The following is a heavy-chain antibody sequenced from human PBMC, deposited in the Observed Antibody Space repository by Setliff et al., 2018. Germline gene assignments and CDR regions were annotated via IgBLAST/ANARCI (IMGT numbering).Heavy chain of an antibody. D-gene: IGHD2-15*01. CDR3: AISTLSICSGGSCPNAFDV. CDR1: GYMFKSYG. CDR2: ISSYNDVT. V-gene: IGHV1-18*01. J-gene: IGHJ3*01. Sequence: VKVSCKASGYMFKSYGITWMRQAPGQGPEWMGWISSYNDVTNYAQSFQGRVTMTTDTSKSAAYTDLRGLRSDDTAVYYCAISTLSICSGGSCPNAFDVWGQGTMVTVSS.